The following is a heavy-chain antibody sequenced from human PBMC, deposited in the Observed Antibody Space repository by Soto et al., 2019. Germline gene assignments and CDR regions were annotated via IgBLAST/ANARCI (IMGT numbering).Heavy chain of an antibody. D-gene: IGHD3-3*01. CDR3: AKGTEYGVVLMSTFDY. CDR2: MNPNSGNT. Sequence: GASVKVSCKASGDTFSFYTINWVRQAPGLGLEWMGWMNPNSGNTGYAQKFQGRVTMTRNTSISTAYMELSSLRAEDTALYFCAKGTEYGVVLMSTFDYWGQGTLVTVSS. V-gene: IGHV1-8*02. CDR1: GDTFSFYT. J-gene: IGHJ4*02.